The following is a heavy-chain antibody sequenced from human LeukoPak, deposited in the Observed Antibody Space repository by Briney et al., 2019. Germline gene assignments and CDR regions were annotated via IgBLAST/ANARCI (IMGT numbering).Heavy chain of an antibody. CDR3: VTYYFDSSGPKKNY. V-gene: IGHV4-34*01. CDR2: INHSGST. CDR1: GGSFSGYY. J-gene: IGHJ4*02. Sequence: SETLSLTCAVYGGSFSGYYWSWIREPAGNGLKWIGEINHSGSTNYNPSLKSRVTISVDTSKKQFSLKLSSVTAADTAVYYCVTYYFDSSGPKKNYWGQGTLVTVSS. D-gene: IGHD3-22*01.